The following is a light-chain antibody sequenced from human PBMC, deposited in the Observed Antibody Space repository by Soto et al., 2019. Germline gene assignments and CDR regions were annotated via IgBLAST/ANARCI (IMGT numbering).Light chain of an antibody. V-gene: IGKV1-5*01. CDR1: QTIGSW. J-gene: IGKJ3*01. CDR3: QQANTFPLT. Sequence: DIQMTQSPSTLSASVGDRVTITCRASQTIGSWLAWYQQKPGKAPELLIYDASTLEGGVPSRFSGSGSGTEFSLTITSLQPEDFATYYCQQANTFPLTLGPGTKVDIK. CDR2: DAS.